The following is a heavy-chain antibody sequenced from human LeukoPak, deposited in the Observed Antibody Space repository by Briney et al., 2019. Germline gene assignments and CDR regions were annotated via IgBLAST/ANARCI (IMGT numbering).Heavy chain of an antibody. CDR1: GFTFSSYE. CDR2: ISSSGSTI. CDR3: ARFLALYAFDI. V-gene: IGHV3-48*03. Sequence: GGSLRLSCAASGFTFSSYEMNWVRQAPGKGLEWVSYISSSGSTIYYADSVKGRFTISRDNAKSSLYLQMNSLRAEDTAVYYCARFLALYAFDIWGQGTMVTVSS. J-gene: IGHJ3*02.